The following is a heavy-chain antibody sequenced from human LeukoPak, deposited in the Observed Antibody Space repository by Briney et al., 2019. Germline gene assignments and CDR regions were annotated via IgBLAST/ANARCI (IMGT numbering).Heavy chain of an antibody. V-gene: IGHV1-2*02. CDR2: INPNSGGT. CDR1: GYTFTGYY. CDR3: ARVGLERLPVRDV. D-gene: IGHD1-1*01. J-gene: IGHJ6*02. Sequence: ASVKVSCKASGYTFTGYYMHWVRQAPGQGPEWMGWINPNSGGTKYAQKFQGRVTMTRDTSISTAYMELSRLRSDDTAVYYCARVGLERLPVRDVWGQGTTVTVSS.